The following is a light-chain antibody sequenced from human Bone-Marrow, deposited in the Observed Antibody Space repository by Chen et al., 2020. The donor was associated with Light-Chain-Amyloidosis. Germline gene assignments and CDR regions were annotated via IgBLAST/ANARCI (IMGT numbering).Light chain of an antibody. CDR1: NPNIGSST. CDR2: SNT. V-gene: IGLV1-44*01. CDR3: ASWDNSLNGWV. Sequence: QSVLTHPPSASGTPGQSVTIPRTGSNPNIGSSTVYWYQHFPGTAPKLLISSNTQRPSGFPDRFSGSKSGTSASLAISGLQSEDEADYYCASWDNSLNGWVFGGGTKLTVL. J-gene: IGLJ3*02.